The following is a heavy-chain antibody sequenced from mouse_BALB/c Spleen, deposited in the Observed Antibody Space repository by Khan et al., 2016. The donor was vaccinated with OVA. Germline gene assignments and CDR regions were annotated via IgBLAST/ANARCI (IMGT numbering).Heavy chain of an antibody. D-gene: IGHD1-1*01. J-gene: IGHJ2*01. CDR3: SRIYGSDFDY. CDR1: GYSFTGYF. CDR2: INPHIGET. Sequence: EVQLQQSGPELVKPGASVKISCKASGYSFTGYFINWVMQSHGKSLEWIGRINPHIGETFYNQKFKGKATLTVDESSSTAHMELRSLASEDSAVYYCSRIYGSDFDYWGQGTTLTVSS. V-gene: IGHV1-20*02.